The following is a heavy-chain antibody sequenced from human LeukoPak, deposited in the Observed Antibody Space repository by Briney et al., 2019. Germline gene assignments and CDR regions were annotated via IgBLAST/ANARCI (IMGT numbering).Heavy chain of an antibody. D-gene: IGHD3-10*01. Sequence: SDTLSLTCAVSGGPFSGYFWSWIRQSSGKGLEWIGEIHNSGTTNYNLSLNSRVTISKDASTNQIYLNPSYVTAADTAVYYCARRYYYNLGSFPFDFWGQGTLVTVSS. CDR1: GGPFSGYF. CDR2: IHNSGTT. CDR3: ARRYYYNLGSFPFDF. J-gene: IGHJ4*02. V-gene: IGHV4-34*01.